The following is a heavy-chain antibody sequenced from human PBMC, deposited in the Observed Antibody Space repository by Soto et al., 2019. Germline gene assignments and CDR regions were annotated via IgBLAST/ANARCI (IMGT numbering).Heavy chain of an antibody. J-gene: IGHJ4*02. V-gene: IGHV3-21*01. D-gene: IGHD3-9*01. CDR3: ARVHNPRYFDWLSPPGGKYYFDY. CDR2: ISSSSSYI. CDR1: GFTFSSYS. Sequence: EVQLVESGGGLVKPGGSLRLSCAASGFTFSSYSMNWVRQAPGKGLEWVSSISSSSSYIYYADSVKGRFTISRDNAKNSQYLQMNSLRAEDTAVYYCARVHNPRYFDWLSPPGGKYYFDYWGQGTLVTVSS.